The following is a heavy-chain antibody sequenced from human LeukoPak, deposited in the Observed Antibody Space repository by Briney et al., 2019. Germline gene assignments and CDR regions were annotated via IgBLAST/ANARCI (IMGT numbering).Heavy chain of an antibody. CDR2: IYPGDSDI. D-gene: IGHD2-15*01. V-gene: IGHV5-51*01. CDR3: ARLSCSGGSCYNWFDP. Sequence: GESLKISCKVSGYTFSSYWIGWVRQMPGKGLEWVAIIYPGDSDIRYSPSFQGQVTISADKSISTAYLQWSSLKASDTAMYYCARLSCSGGSCYNWFDPWGQGTLVTVSS. J-gene: IGHJ5*02. CDR1: GYTFSSYW.